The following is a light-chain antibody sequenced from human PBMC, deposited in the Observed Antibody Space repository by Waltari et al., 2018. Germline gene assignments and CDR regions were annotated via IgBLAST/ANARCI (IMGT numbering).Light chain of an antibody. V-gene: IGKV3-20*01. Sequence: EIVLTQSPGTLSLSPGERATLSCRASQSVSISYLAWYQQKPGQAPRLLIYCASSRATGIPDRFSGSGSGTDFTLTISRLEPEDFAVYYCHQYGSSSWTFGQGTKVEIK. CDR1: QSVSISY. CDR3: HQYGSSSWT. CDR2: CAS. J-gene: IGKJ1*01.